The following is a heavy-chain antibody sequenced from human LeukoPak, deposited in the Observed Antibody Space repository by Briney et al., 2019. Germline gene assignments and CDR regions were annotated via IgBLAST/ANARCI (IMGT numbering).Heavy chain of an antibody. CDR2: INPNSGGT. V-gene: IGHV1-2*02. J-gene: IGHJ6*02. CDR3: ARDLSGYCSSTSCPPPNTYGMDV. CDR1: GYTFTSYY. D-gene: IGHD2-2*01. Sequence: ASVKVSCKASGYTFTSYYMHWVRQAPGQGLEWMGWINPNSGGTNYAQKFQGRVTMTRDTSISTAYMELSRLRSDDTAVYYCARDLSGYCSSTSCPPPNTYGMDVWGQGTTVTVSS.